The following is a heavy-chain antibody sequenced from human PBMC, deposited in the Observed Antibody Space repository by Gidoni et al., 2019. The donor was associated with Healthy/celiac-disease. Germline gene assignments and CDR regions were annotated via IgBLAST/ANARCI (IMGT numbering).Heavy chain of an antibody. CDR1: GGTFSSHA. CDR3: ASGFSRGYSYSKQNYYYGMDV. CDR2: IIPIFGTA. Sequence: QVQLVQSGAEVKKPGSSVKVSCKASGGTFSSHAISWVRQAPGQGLEWMGGIIPIFGTANYAQKFQGRVTITADESTSTAYMELSSLRSEDTAVYYCASGFSRGYSYSKQNYYYGMDVWGQGTTVTVSS. J-gene: IGHJ6*02. D-gene: IGHD5-18*01. V-gene: IGHV1-69*01.